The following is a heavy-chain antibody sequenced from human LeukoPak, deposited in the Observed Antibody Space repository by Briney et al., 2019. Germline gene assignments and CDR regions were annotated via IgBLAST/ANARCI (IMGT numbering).Heavy chain of an antibody. CDR2: IYPGDSDT. V-gene: IGHV5-51*01. Sequence: GESLKISCKASGYIFTTYWIGWVRQMPGKGLEWMGIIYPGDSDTRYCPSFQGQVTISADKSISTAYLQWSSLKASDTAMYYCASSHYYDSSEVYWGQGTLVTVSS. CDR1: GYIFTTYW. CDR3: ASSHYYDSSEVY. D-gene: IGHD3-22*01. J-gene: IGHJ4*02.